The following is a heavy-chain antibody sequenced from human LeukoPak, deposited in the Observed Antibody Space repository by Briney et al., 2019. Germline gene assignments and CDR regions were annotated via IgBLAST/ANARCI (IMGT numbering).Heavy chain of an antibody. CDR3: ARPYCSSTSCYTLGY. CDR2: IYPGDSDT. J-gene: IGHJ4*02. D-gene: IGHD2-2*02. CDR1: GYSFTSYW. V-gene: IGHV5-51*01. Sequence: GESLQISCKGSGYSFTSYWIGWVRPMPGKGLEWMGIIYPGDSDTRYSPSFQGQVTISADKSITTAYLQWSSLKASDTAMYYCARPYCSSTSCYTLGYWGQGTLVTVSS.